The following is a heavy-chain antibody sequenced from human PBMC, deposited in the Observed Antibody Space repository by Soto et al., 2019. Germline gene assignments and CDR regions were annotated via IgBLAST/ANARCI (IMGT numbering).Heavy chain of an antibody. CDR3: ARWDSSSWYSGSHFDY. Sequence: GASVKVSCKASGYTFTSYAMHWVRQAPGQRLEWMGWINAGNGNTKYSQKFQGRVTITRDTSASTAYMELSSLRSEDTAVYYCARWDSSSWYSGSHFDYWGQGTLVTVSS. J-gene: IGHJ4*02. V-gene: IGHV1-3*01. CDR2: INAGNGNT. D-gene: IGHD6-13*01. CDR1: GYTFTSYA.